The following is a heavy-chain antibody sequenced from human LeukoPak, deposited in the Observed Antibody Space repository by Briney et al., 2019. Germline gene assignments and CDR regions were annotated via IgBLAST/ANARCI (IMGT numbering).Heavy chain of an antibody. D-gene: IGHD3-22*01. V-gene: IGHV1-69*05. CDR2: IIPIFGTA. CDR3: ARVGYDSSAEASSGHWFDP. J-gene: IGHJ5*02. Sequence: ASVKVSCKASGGTFSSYAISWVRQAPGQGLEWMGGIIPIFGTANYAQKFQGRVTITTDESTSTAYMELSSLRSEDTAVYYCARVGYDSSAEASSGHWFDPWGQGTLVTVSS. CDR1: GGTFSSYA.